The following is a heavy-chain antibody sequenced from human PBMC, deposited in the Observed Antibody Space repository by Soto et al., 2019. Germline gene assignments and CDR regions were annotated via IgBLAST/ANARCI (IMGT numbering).Heavy chain of an antibody. CDR1: GFTFSSYA. J-gene: IGHJ3*02. CDR3: ARGPHAFGI. V-gene: IGHV3-30-3*01. Sequence: QVQLVESGGGVVQPGRSLRLSCAASGFTFSSYAMHWVRQAPGKGLEWVAVISYDGSNKYYADYVKGRFTISRDNSKNTLYLQMNSLRGEDTAVYYCARGPHAFGIWGQGTMVTVSS. CDR2: ISYDGSNK.